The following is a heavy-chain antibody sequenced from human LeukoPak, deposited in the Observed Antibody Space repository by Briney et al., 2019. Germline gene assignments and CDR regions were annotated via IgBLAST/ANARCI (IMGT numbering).Heavy chain of an antibody. J-gene: IGHJ4*02. CDR1: GYSFSTYW. CDR2: IRPGDFDA. V-gene: IGHV5-51*01. CDR3: ARLASRRDADKTSGLAYFDN. Sequence: GESLKISCKGSGYSFSTYWIAWVRQMPGKGQEWMGIIRPGDFDARYSPSFQGQVTISADKSISTAYLQWSSLKASDTAIYYCARLASRRDADKTSGLAYFDNWGQGTPVTVSS. D-gene: IGHD2-15*01.